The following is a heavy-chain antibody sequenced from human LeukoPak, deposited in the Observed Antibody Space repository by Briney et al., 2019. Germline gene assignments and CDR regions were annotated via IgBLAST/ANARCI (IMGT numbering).Heavy chain of an antibody. V-gene: IGHV4-59*08. J-gene: IGHJ4*02. CDR2: VFHSGSA. CDR3: ARRSLDTFDY. D-gene: IGHD1-1*01. Sequence: ASETLSLTCTVSGDSINSYYWSWIRQPPGKGLEWIGYVFHSGSANYNPSLRSRVTISIDTSKNQFSLKLSSVTAADTAVYYCARRSLDTFDYWGRGTLVTVSS. CDR1: GDSINSYY.